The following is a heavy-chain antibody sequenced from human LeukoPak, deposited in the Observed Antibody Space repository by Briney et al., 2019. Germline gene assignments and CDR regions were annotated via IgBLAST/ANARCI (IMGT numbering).Heavy chain of an antibody. Sequence: ASVKVSCKASGYTFTGYYMDWVRQAPGQGLEWMGRINPNSGGTNYAQKFQGRVTMTKDTSISTGYMELSRLRSDDTAVYYCARAPLGYNWFDPWGQGILVTVSS. CDR2: INPNSGGT. CDR3: ARAPLGYNWFDP. V-gene: IGHV1-2*06. D-gene: IGHD3-10*01. CDR1: GYTFTGYY. J-gene: IGHJ5*02.